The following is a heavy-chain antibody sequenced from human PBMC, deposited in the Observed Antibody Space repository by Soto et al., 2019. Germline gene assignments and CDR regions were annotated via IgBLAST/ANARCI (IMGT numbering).Heavy chain of an antibody. CDR1: GYSISSGYY. CDR2: IYHSGST. CDR3: ARVVAGKGFDY. D-gene: IGHD6-19*01. Sequence: SETLSLTCAVSGYSISSGYYWGWIRQPPGKGLEWIGSIYHSGSTYYNPSLKSRVTISVDTSKNQFSLKLSSVTAADTAVYYCARVVAGKGFDYWGQGTLVTVSS. V-gene: IGHV4-38-2*01. J-gene: IGHJ4*02.